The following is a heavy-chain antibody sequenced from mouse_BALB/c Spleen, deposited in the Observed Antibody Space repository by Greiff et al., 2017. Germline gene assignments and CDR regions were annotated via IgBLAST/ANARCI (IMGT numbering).Heavy chain of an antibody. CDR3: ARDHYYGSSYAMDY. CDR2: IRNKASGYTT. V-gene: IGHV7-3*02. D-gene: IGHD1-1*01. J-gene: IGHJ4*01. Sequence: DVKLVESGGGLVQPGGSLRLSCATSGFTFTDYYMSWVRQPPGKALEWLGFIRNKASGYTTEYSASVKGRFTISRDNSQSILYLQMNTLRAEDSATYYCARDHYYGSSYAMDYWGQGTSVTVSS. CDR1: GFTFTDYY.